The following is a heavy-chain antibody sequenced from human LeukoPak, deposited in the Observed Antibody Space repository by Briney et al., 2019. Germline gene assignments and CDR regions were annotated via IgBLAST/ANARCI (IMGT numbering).Heavy chain of an antibody. CDR2: MNPNSGNT. CDR1: GYTFTSYD. D-gene: IGHD3-10*01. Sequence: ASVKVSCKASGYTFTSYDINWVRQATGQGLEWMGWMNPNSGNTGYAQKFQGSVTMTRNTSISTAYMELSSLRSEDTAVYYCARYGVVRGVIEDYWGQGTLVTVSS. CDR3: ARYGVVRGVIEDY. V-gene: IGHV1-8*01. J-gene: IGHJ4*02.